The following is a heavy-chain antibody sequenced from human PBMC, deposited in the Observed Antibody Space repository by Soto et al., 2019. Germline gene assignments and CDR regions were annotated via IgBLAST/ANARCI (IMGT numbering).Heavy chain of an antibody. CDR2: IYWDDDK. D-gene: IGHD2-15*01. CDR3: AREVVVAASFDY. V-gene: IGHV2-5*02. Sequence: SGPTLVKPTQTLTLTCTFSGFSLSTSGVGVGWIRQPPGKALEWLALIYWDDDKRYSPSLKSRLTITKDTSKNQVVLTMTNMDPVDTATYYCAREVVVAASFDYWGQGTLVTVSS. J-gene: IGHJ4*02. CDR1: GFSLSTSGVG.